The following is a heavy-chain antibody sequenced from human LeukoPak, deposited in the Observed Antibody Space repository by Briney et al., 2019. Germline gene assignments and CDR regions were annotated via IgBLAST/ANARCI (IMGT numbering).Heavy chain of an antibody. CDR2: INTDGSRI. CDR1: GFTFSNYW. D-gene: IGHD3-22*01. V-gene: IGHV3-74*01. CDR3: ARVLSGSWDWSDP. Sequence: PGGSLRLSCAASGFTFSNYWMHWVRHAPGKGLVWVSRINTDGSRITYADSVKGRFTISRDNAMNTVYLQMNSLRAEDTAVYYCARVLSGSWDWSDPWGQGTLVTVSS. J-gene: IGHJ5*02.